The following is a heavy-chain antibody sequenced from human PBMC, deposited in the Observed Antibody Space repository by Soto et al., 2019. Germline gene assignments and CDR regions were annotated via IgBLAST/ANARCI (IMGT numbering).Heavy chain of an antibody. J-gene: IGHJ6*02. D-gene: IGHD2-2*01. CDR2: FDPEDGET. CDR3: ATEFRRYCSSTSCRCYYYYYGMDV. CDR1: GYTLTELS. V-gene: IGHV1-24*01. Sequence: ASGQVSDKVSGYTLTELSMNWVRQAPGKGLEWMGGFDPEDGETIYAQKFQGRVTMTEDTSTDTAYMELSSLRSEDTAVYYCATEFRRYCSSTSCRCYYYYYGMDVWPQGSTFTVSS.